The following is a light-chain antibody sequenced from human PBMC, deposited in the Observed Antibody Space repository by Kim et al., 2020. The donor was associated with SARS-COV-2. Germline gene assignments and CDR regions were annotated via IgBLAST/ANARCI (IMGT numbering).Light chain of an antibody. CDR1: TGAVTSGSL. Sequence: QTVVTQEPSLTVSPGGTVTLTCASNTGAVTSGSLANWFQQKPGQAPRTLIYSTDNKHSWTPARFSGSVLGGKAALTLSGVQPEDEAEYFCLLHYGVYWMFGGGIQLTVL. V-gene: IGLV7-43*01. J-gene: IGLJ3*02. CDR2: STD. CDR3: LLHYGVYWM.